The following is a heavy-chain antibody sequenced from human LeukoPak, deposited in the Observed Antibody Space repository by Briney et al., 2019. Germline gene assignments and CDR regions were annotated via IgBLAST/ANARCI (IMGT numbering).Heavy chain of an antibody. D-gene: IGHD2-2*01. Sequence: GASVKVSCKASGYTFTGYYMHWVRQAPGQGLEWMGRINPNSGGTNYAQKFQGRVTMTRDTSISTAYMELSRLRSDDTAVYYCGRAKDCSSTSCYLWFDPWGQGTLVTVSS. CDR2: INPNSGGT. V-gene: IGHV1-2*06. CDR3: GRAKDCSSTSCYLWFDP. J-gene: IGHJ5*02. CDR1: GYTFTGYY.